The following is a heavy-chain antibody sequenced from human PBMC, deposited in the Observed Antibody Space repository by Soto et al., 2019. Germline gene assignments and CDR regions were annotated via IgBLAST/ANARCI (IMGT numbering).Heavy chain of an antibody. CDR3: ARDLGFYDSSGSYSHAFDM. D-gene: IGHD3-22*01. CDR1: GGSISSSSYY. CDR2: IYHSGTT. Sequence: SETLSLTCTVSGGSISSSSYYWGWIRQPPGKGLEWIGHIYHSGTTNYNPSLEGRVTISVDMSKNQFSLDLRSVTAADTAVYSCARDLGFYDSSGSYSHAFDMWGQGTMVTVSS. V-gene: IGHV4-61*05. J-gene: IGHJ3*02.